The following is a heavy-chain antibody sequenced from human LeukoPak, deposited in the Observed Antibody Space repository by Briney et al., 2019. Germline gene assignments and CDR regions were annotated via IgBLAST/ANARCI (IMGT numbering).Heavy chain of an antibody. CDR1: GYTFTDRY. V-gene: IGHV1-2*02. D-gene: IGHD3-9*01. Sequence: ASVKVSCTASGYTFTDRYIHWVRQAPGQGLEWMGWMKPNTGGTKYAEKFQGRVTMTRDTSISTAYMELSRLRSDDTAVYYCARDGYFDWLTPPTYGMDVWGQGTTVTVSS. CDR3: ARDGYFDWLTPPTYGMDV. CDR2: MKPNTGGT. J-gene: IGHJ6*02.